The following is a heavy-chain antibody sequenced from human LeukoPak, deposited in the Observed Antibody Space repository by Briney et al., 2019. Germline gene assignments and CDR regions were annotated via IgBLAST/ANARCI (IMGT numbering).Heavy chain of an antibody. CDR3: SKGLTRRYLDY. Sequence: PGGSLRLSCAASGFTFSSYGMHWVRQAPGKGLEWVAVIWYDGSNKYYRDSIKGRFTISRDNSKNTLYLQMNSLRAEDTAVYYCSKGLTRRYLDYCGQGTLVTVSS. CDR1: GFTFSSYG. D-gene: IGHD3-9*01. CDR2: IWYDGSNK. J-gene: IGHJ4*02. V-gene: IGHV3-33*06.